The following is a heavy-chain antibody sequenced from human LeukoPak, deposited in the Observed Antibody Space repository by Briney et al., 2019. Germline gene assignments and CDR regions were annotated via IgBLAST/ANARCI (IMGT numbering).Heavy chain of an antibody. CDR2: INHSGST. CDR3: ARAIAVAGTRFDY. Sequence: SETLSLTCAVYGGSFSGYYWSWIRQPPGKGLEWIGEINHSGSTNYNPSLKSRVTISVDTSKNQFSLKLSSVTAANTAVYYCARAIAVAGTRFDYWGQGTLVTVSS. CDR1: GGSFSGYY. D-gene: IGHD6-19*01. J-gene: IGHJ4*02. V-gene: IGHV4-34*01.